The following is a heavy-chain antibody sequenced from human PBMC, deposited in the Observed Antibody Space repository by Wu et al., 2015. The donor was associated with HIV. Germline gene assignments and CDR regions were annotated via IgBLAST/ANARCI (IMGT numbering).Heavy chain of an antibody. CDR2: ITSSSTTV. J-gene: IGHJ6*03. V-gene: IGHV3-11*04. CDR3: AREYFYYMDV. Sequence: PGGSLRLSCAASGFTFRDYYMNWIRQAPGKGLEWLSSITSSSTTVLYADSVKGRFTISRDNAKNSLYLQMNSLRAEDTAIYYCAREYFYYMDVWGKGTTVTVSS. CDR1: GFTFRDYY.